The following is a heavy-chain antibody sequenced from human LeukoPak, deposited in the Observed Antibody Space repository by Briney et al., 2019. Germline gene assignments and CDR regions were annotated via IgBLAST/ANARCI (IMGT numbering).Heavy chain of an antibody. CDR1: TYSFTTYW. D-gene: IGHD5-18*01. CDR3: ARHVGHDDTAFFDY. V-gene: IGHV5-51*01. CDR2: IYPGDSDT. Sequence: GESLKISCKGSTYSFTTYWIGWVRQMPGKGPEWMGIIYPGDSDTKYSPSFQGQVTISADKSINTAYLQWSSLKASDTAMYYCARHVGHDDTAFFDYWGQGTLVTVSS. J-gene: IGHJ4*02.